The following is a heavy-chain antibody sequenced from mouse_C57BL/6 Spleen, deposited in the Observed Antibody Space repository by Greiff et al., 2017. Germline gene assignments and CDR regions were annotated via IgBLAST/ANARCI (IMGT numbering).Heavy chain of an antibody. V-gene: IGHV1-55*01. CDR3: ARRAGGYYYDY. CDR2: IYPGSGST. CDR1: GYTFTSYW. D-gene: IGHD3-3*01. J-gene: IGHJ2*01. Sequence: QVQLQQPGAELVKPGASVKMSCKASGYTFTSYWITWVKQKPGQVLEWIGDIYPGSGSTNYNEKFKSKATLTVDTPSSTAYMQLSSLTSEDSAVYYCARRAGGYYYDYWGQGTTLTVAS.